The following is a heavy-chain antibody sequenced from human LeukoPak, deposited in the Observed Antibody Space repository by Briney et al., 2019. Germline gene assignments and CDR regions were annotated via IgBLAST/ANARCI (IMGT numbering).Heavy chain of an antibody. V-gene: IGHV3-23*01. CDR3: GRAVAGPVGFDP. Sequence: GGSLRLSCSASGLSLSDYAMSWVRQAPGKGLEWVSAISGSGGSTYYADSVKGRFTISRDNSKNTLYLQMNSLRAEDTAVYYCGRAVAGPVGFDPWGQGTLVTVSS. CDR2: ISGSGGST. D-gene: IGHD6-19*01. J-gene: IGHJ5*02. CDR1: GLSLSDYA.